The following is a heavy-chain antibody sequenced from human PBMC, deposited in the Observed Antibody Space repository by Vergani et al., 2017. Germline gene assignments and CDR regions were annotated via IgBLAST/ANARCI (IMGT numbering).Heavy chain of an antibody. V-gene: IGHV3-23*01. CDR1: GFTFSSYA. D-gene: IGHD3-3*01. J-gene: IGHJ4*02. Sequence: EVQLLESGGGLVQPGGSLRLSCAASGFTFSSYAMSWVRQAPGKGLEWVSAISGSGSTIYYADSVKGRFTISRDNAKNSLYLQMNSLRAEDTAVYYCARVGLYYDFWSGYYRGSYYFDYGGQGTLVTVSS. CDR3: ARVGLYYDFWSGYYRGSYYFDY. CDR2: ISGSGSTI.